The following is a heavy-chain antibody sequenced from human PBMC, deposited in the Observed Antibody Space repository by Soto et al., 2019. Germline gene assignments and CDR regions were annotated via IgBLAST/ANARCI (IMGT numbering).Heavy chain of an antibody. CDR2: IYYSGST. Sequence: SETLSLTCTVSVGSISGGGYYWSCIRQHPGKGLEWIGYIYYSGSTYYNPSLKSRVTISVDTSKNQFSLKLSSVTAADTAVYYCARRVDHYYYGMDVWGQGTTVTVSS. V-gene: IGHV4-31*03. D-gene: IGHD5-12*01. CDR3: ARRVDHYYYGMDV. CDR1: VGSISGGGYY. J-gene: IGHJ6*02.